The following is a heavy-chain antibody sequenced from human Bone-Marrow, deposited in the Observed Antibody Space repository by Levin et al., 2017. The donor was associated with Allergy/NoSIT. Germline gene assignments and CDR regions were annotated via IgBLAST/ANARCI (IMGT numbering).Heavy chain of an antibody. CDR2: INSDGSSA. CDR3: AKDTRYFDKPTFDY. V-gene: IGHV3-74*01. CDR1: GFTFTNYW. D-gene: IGHD3-9*01. Sequence: GGSLRLSCAASGFTFTNYWLHWVRQAPGKGLVWVSRINSDGSSATYADSVKGRFTISRDNAKNTLYLQMNSLRAEDTAVYYCAKDTRYFDKPTFDYWGQGTLVTVSS. J-gene: IGHJ4*02.